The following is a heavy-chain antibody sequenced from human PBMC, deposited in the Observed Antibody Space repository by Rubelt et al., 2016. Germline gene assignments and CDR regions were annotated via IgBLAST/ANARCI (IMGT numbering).Heavy chain of an antibody. CDR3: AKEQNSYGDLGATSFDY. Sequence: VSTIGNSGGSTYYADSVKGRFTISRDNSKNTLYLQMNSLRAKDTAVYYCAKEQNSYGDLGATSFDYWGQGTLVTVSS. CDR2: IGNSGGST. D-gene: IGHD4-17*01. V-gene: IGHV3-23*01. J-gene: IGHJ4*02.